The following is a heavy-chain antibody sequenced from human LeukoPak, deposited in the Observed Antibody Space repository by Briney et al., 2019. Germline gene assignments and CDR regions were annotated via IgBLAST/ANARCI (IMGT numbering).Heavy chain of an antibody. V-gene: IGHV1-46*01. CDR3: ARGRLLEWLVY. J-gene: IGHJ4*02. D-gene: IGHD3-3*01. Sequence: ASVKVSCKASGYTFTSYYMHWVRQAPGQGLEWMGIINPSGGSTSYAQKFQGRVTMTRDMSTSTVYMEPSSLRSEDTAVYYCARGRLLEWLVYWGQGTLVTVSS. CDR2: INPSGGST. CDR1: GYTFTSYY.